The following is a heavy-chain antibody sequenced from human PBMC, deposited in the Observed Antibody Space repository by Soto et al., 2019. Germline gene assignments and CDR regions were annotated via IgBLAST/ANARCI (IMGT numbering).Heavy chain of an antibody. Sequence: PGGSLRLSCAASGFTFSSYAISWVRQAPGKGLEWVSAISGSGGSTYYADSVKGRFTISRDNSKNTLYLQMNSLRAEDTAVYYCAKSLRYFDWSFDYWGQGTLVTVSS. CDR3: AKSLRYFDWSFDY. J-gene: IGHJ4*02. V-gene: IGHV3-23*01. CDR2: ISGSGGST. CDR1: GFTFSSYA. D-gene: IGHD3-9*01.